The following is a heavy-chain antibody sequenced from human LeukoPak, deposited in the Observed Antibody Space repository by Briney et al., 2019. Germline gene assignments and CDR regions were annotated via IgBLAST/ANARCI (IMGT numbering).Heavy chain of an antibody. J-gene: IGHJ1*01. CDR2: ISESAGST. D-gene: IGHD1-26*01. CDR3: AKGGAAYSGSYPET. V-gene: IGHV3-23*01. Sequence: GGSLRLSCAASGFTFSHYAMSWVRQAPGKGLEWVAGISESAGSTNYADSVKGRFAISRDNSKNMVYLQMNDLRADDTALYYCAKGGAAYSGSYPETWGQGTLVPVSS. CDR1: GFTFSHYA.